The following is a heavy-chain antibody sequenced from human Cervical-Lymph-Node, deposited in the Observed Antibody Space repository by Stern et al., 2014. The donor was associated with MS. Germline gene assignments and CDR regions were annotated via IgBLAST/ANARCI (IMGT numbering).Heavy chain of an antibody. CDR2: INPATGGP. J-gene: IGHJ4*02. V-gene: IGHV1-46*01. CDR3: ARQNMVRGVTELDF. CDR1: GYTFSTYY. D-gene: IGHD3-10*01. Sequence: QLVQSGTEVKKSGASVRVSCKASGYTFSTYYMNWVRQAPGQGLEWLGIINPATGGPTYAQKFQDRVTMTNDPSTSALYLEMSSLISEDTAVYYCARQNMVRGVTELDFWGQGTLVTVSS.